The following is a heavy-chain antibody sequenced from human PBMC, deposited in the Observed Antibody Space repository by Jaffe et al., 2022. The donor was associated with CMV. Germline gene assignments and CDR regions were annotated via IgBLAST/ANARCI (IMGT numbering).Heavy chain of an antibody. CDR1: GYSFTRYW. D-gene: IGHD6-25*01. J-gene: IGHJ4*02. Sequence: EVQLVQSGAEVKKPGESLKISCRSSGYSFTRYWVGWLRQMPGKGLEWMGIIYPGASNTIYSPSFRGQVTISADNSVSTAYLQWRGLGASDTAIYYCVGRSGPADEGAFDYWGQGTLVTVSS. V-gene: IGHV5-51*01. CDR2: IYPGASNT. CDR3: VGRSGPADEGAFDY.